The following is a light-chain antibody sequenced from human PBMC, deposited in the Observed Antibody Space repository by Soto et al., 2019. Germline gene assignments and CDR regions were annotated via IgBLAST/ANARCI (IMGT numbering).Light chain of an antibody. V-gene: IGKV3-20*01. CDR1: QSISSSY. J-gene: IGKJ1*01. Sequence: EIVLTQSPGTLSLSPGERTTLSCRASQSISSSYLAWYQQKIGQAPRLLVYGASSRATGIPDRFSGSGSGTDFTLTISRLEPEDFALYYCQQYSSTFWTLGQGTKVDIK. CDR3: QQYSSTFWT. CDR2: GAS.